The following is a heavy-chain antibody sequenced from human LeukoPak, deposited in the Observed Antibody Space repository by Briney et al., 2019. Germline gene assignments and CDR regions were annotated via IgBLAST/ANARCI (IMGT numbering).Heavy chain of an antibody. V-gene: IGHV3-7*01. CDR3: ARDQVEQWLVPEYFQH. CDR1: GFTFSRYW. Sequence: GGALRLSCAASGFTFSRYWMSWVRQAPGKGLEWVANIKQDGSEKYYVDSVKGRFTISRDNAKNSLYLQMNSLRAEDTAVYYCARDQVEQWLVPEYFQHWGQGTLVTVSS. CDR2: IKQDGSEK. D-gene: IGHD6-19*01. J-gene: IGHJ1*01.